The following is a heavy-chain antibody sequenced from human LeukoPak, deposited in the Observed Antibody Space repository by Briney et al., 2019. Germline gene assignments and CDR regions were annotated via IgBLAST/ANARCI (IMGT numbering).Heavy chain of an antibody. V-gene: IGHV3-7*01. Sequence: GGSLRLSCAASGFTFSSYWMSWVRQAPGKGLEWVANIKQDGSEIYYVDSVKGRFTISRDNAKNSLYLQMNSLRAEDTAVYYCAREIGFTWIGQLGPLDYWGQGTLVTVSS. J-gene: IGHJ4*02. CDR2: IKQDGSEI. CDR3: AREIGFTWIGQLGPLDY. CDR1: GFTFSSYW. D-gene: IGHD6-6*01.